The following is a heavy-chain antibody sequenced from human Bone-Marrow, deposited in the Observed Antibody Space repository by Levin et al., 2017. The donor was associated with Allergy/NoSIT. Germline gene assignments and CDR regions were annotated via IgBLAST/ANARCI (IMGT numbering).Heavy chain of an antibody. CDR2: LHPNRGST. D-gene: IGHD3-10*01. Sequence: ASVKVSCKASGSTFTGSDINWVRQAPGQGLEWMGWLHPNRGSTGYALKFQDRVTFTMNASISTVYMELTDLKSDDTAVYYCARGYGSGSQGWFDPWGQGTRVTVSS. V-gene: IGHV1-8*01. CDR1: GSTFTGSD. CDR3: ARGYGSGSQGWFDP. J-gene: IGHJ5*02.